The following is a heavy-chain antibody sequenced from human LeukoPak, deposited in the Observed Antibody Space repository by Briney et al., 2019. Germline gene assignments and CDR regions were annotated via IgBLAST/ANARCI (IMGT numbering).Heavy chain of an antibody. J-gene: IGHJ4*02. CDR1: GGSFSGYY. V-gene: IGHV4-34*01. CDR2: INHSGST. CDR3: ARAAIAAAEIDY. D-gene: IGHD6-25*01. Sequence: ETLSLTCAVYGGSFSGYYWSWIRQPPGKGLEWIGEINHSGSTNYNPSLKSRVTISVDTSKNQFSLKLSSVTAADTAVYYCARAAIAAAEIDYWGQGTLVTVSS.